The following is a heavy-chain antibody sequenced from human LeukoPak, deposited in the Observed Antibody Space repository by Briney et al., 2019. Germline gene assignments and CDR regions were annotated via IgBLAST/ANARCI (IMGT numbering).Heavy chain of an antibody. Sequence: GGSLRLSCAASGFTFSIFSMNWVRQAPGKGLEWVSYISSSTSAIYYADSVKGRFTISGDNANNSLYLQMNSLRAEDTAVYYCARGRTGTAWNWFDPWGQGTLVTVSS. CDR2: ISSSTSAI. D-gene: IGHD1-1*01. CDR3: ARGRTGTAWNWFDP. CDR1: GFTFSIFS. V-gene: IGHV3-48*01. J-gene: IGHJ5*02.